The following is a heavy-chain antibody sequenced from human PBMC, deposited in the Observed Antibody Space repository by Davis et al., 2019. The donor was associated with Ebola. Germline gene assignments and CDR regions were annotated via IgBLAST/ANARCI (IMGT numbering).Heavy chain of an antibody. J-gene: IGHJ5*01. V-gene: IGHV4-34*01. CDR2: INHSGST. Sequence: MPSETLSLTCAVYGGSFSGYYWSWIRQPPGKGLEWIGEINHSGSTNYNPSLRSRVAISVDSSKNQISLKINAVTAADTATYYCARTTKTNIEDSGLGYNSFDSWGQGVLVSVSS. CDR3: ARTTKTNIEDSGLGYNSFDS. CDR1: GGSFSGYY. D-gene: IGHD4-17*01.